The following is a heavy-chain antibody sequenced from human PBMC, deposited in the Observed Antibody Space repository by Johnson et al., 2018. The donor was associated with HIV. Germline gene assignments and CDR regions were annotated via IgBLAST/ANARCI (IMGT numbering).Heavy chain of an antibody. CDR1: GITVSSNY. V-gene: IGHV3-66*02. CDR3: AREGIVVATGPGPTLQDAFDI. CDR2: IYSGGST. J-gene: IGHJ3*02. Sequence: EVQLVESGGGLVQPGGSLRLSCAASGITVSSNYMSWVRQAPGKGLEWVSVIYSGGSTYYADSVKGRFTISRDHSKNTLYLQMNSLRAEDTAVYYCAREGIVVATGPGPTLQDAFDIWGQGTMVTVSS. D-gene: IGHD1-26*01.